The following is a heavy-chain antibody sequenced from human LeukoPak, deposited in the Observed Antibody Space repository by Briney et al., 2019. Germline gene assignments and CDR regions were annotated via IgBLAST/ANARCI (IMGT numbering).Heavy chain of an antibody. CDR2: INHSGST. D-gene: IGHD3-10*01. V-gene: IGHV4-34*01. Sequence: SETLSLTCAVYGGSFSGYYWSWIRQPPGKGLEWIGEINHSGSTNYNPSLKSRVTTSVDTSKNQFSLKLSSVTAADTAVYYCARAGFTGGYYYYYGMDVWGQGTTVTVSS. CDR1: GGSFSGYY. J-gene: IGHJ6*02. CDR3: ARAGFTGGYYYYYGMDV.